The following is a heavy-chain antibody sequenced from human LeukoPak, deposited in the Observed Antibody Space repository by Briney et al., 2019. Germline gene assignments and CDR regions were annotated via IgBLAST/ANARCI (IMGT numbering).Heavy chain of an antibody. Sequence: SETLSLTCTVSGGSISSYYCSWIRQPPGKGLEWIGYIYYSGSTNYNPSLKSRVTISVDTSKNQFSLKLKSVTAADTAMYYCARDYGSGNSQIFDYWGQGTLVTVSS. CDR3: ARDYGSGNSQIFDY. V-gene: IGHV4-59*01. CDR1: GGSISSYY. CDR2: IYYSGST. J-gene: IGHJ4*02. D-gene: IGHD3-10*01.